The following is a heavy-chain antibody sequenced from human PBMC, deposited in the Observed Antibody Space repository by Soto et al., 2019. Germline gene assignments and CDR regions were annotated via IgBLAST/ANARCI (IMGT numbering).Heavy chain of an antibody. D-gene: IGHD3-22*01. Sequence: ASVKVSCKVSGYTLTELSMHWVRQAPGKGLEWMGGFDPEDGETIYAQKFQGRVTMTEDTSTDTAYMELSSLRSEDTAVYYCATGYYYDSSGLFDYWGQGTLVTVSS. CDR3: ATGYYYDSSGLFDY. V-gene: IGHV1-24*01. CDR2: FDPEDGET. CDR1: GYTLTELS. J-gene: IGHJ4*02.